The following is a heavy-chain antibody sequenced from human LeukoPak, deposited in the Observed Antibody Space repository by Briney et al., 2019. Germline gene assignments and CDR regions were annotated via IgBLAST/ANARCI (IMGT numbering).Heavy chain of an antibody. J-gene: IGHJ6*03. V-gene: IGHV1-24*01. Sequence: GASVKVSCKVSGYTLTELSMHWVRQAPGKGLEWMGGFDPEDGETIYAQKFQGRVTMTEDTSTDTAYMELSSLRSEDTAVYYCARTTGGGFLEWLGTIRDYYYYMDVWGKGTTVTVSS. CDR1: GYTLTELS. D-gene: IGHD3-3*01. CDR3: ARTTGGGFLEWLGTIRDYYYYMDV. CDR2: FDPEDGET.